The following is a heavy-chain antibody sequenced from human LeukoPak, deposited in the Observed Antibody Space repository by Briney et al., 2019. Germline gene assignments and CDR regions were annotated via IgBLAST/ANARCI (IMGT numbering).Heavy chain of an antibody. V-gene: IGHV3-23*01. D-gene: IGHD5-18*01. Sequence: GGSLRLSCAASGFTFSSYAMSWVRQAPGKGLEWVSAISGSGGSTYYADSVKGRFAISRDNSKNTLYLQMNSLRAEDTAVYYCAKGPTAMFEGNFDYWGQGTLVTVSS. CDR1: GFTFSSYA. CDR2: ISGSGGST. J-gene: IGHJ4*02. CDR3: AKGPTAMFEGNFDY.